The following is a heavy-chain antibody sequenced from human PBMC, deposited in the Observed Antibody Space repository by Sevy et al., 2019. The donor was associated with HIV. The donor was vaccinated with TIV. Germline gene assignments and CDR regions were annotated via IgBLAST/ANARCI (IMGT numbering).Heavy chain of an antibody. CDR3: AKDNYYGSGYSSRHYYMDV. CDR1: GFTFDDYA. V-gene: IGHV3-9*01. J-gene: IGHJ6*03. Sequence: GGSLRLSCAASGFTFDDYAMHWVRQAPGKGLEWVSGISWNSGSIGYADSVKGGFTISRDNAKNSLYLQMNSLRAEDTALYYCAKDNYYGSGYSSRHYYMDVWGKGTTVTASS. CDR2: ISWNSGSI. D-gene: IGHD3-10*01.